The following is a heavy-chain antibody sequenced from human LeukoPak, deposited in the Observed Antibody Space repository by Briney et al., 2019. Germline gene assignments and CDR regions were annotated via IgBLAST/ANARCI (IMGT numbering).Heavy chain of an antibody. CDR2: IWYDGSNK. J-gene: IGHJ4*02. Sequence: GRSLRLSCAASGFTFSSYGMHWVRQAPGKGLEWVAVIWYDGSNKYYADSVKGRFTIPRDNSKNTLYLQMNSLRAEDTAVYYCARGRIVEGGGQLGTYIFDYWGQGTLVTVSS. V-gene: IGHV3-33*01. CDR1: GFTFSSYG. D-gene: IGHD1-1*01. CDR3: ARGRIVEGGGQLGTYIFDY.